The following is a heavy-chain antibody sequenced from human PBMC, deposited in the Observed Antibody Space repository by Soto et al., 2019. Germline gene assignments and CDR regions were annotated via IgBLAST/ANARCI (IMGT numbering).Heavy chain of an antibody. Sequence: ASVKVSCKASGYTFTSYGISWVRQAPGQGLEWMGWISAYNGNTNYAQKLQGRVTMTTDTSTSTAYMELRSLRSDDTAVYYCARDPGRISLFPEFDYWGQGTLVTVSS. CDR2: ISAYNGNT. CDR3: ARDPGRISLFPEFDY. CDR1: GYTFTSYG. V-gene: IGHV1-18*01. J-gene: IGHJ4*02. D-gene: IGHD1-20*01.